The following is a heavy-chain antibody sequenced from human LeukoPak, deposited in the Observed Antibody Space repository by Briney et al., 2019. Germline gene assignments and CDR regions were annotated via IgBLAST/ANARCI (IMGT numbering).Heavy chain of an antibody. Sequence: GGSLRLSCAASGFTFSTYNMNWVRQAPGKGLEWVSRISSSSSTIYYADSVKGRFTISRDNAKNSLYLQMNSLRAEDTAVYYCARLRSYGYYYNGMDVWGQGTTVTVS. D-gene: IGHD3-16*01. CDR1: GFTFSTYN. J-gene: IGHJ6*02. CDR2: ISSSSSTI. V-gene: IGHV3-48*04. CDR3: ARLRSYGYYYNGMDV.